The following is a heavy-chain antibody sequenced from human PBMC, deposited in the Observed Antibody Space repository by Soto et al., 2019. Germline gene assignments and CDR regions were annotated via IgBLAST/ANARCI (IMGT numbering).Heavy chain of an antibody. Sequence: SETLSLTCAVSGGSISSGGYYWGWIRQPPGKGLEWIGSIYYSGSTYYNPSLKSRVTISVDTSKNQFSLKLSSVTAADTAVYYRARQGFGALHGLVDVWGQGTTVTVSS. CDR2: IYYSGST. CDR3: ARQGFGALHGLVDV. J-gene: IGHJ6*02. CDR1: GGSISSGGYY. V-gene: IGHV4-39*01. D-gene: IGHD3-10*01.